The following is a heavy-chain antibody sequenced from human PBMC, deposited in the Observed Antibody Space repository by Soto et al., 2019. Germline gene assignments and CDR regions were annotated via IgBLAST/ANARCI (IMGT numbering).Heavy chain of an antibody. Sequence: GGSLRLSCAASGFNFSSYEMNWVRQAPGKGLEWVSYISSSGSTIYYADSVKGRFTISRDNAKNSLYLQMNSLRAEDTAVYYCARIDAAGRWLGPIGNDFDIWGQGTLVTVSS. J-gene: IGHJ3*02. D-gene: IGHD6-19*01. CDR2: ISSSGSTI. V-gene: IGHV3-48*03. CDR1: GFNFSSYE. CDR3: ARIDAAGRWLGPIGNDFDI.